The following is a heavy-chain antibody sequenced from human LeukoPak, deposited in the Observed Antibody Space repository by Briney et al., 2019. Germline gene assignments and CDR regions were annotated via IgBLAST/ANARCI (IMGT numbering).Heavy chain of an antibody. D-gene: IGHD6-13*01. CDR3: ARVRVWGVSSSWSPGVYYFDD. V-gene: IGHV1-46*01. Sequence: ASVKVSCKASGYTFTSYYMHWVRQAPGQGLEWMGIINPSGGSTSYAQKFQGRVTMTRDTSTSTVYMELSSLRSVDTAVYYCARVRVWGVSSSWSPGVYYFDDWGQVTLVTVSS. CDR2: INPSGGST. J-gene: IGHJ4*02. CDR1: GYTFTSYY.